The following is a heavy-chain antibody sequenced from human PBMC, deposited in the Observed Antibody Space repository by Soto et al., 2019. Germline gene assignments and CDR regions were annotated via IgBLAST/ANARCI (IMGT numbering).Heavy chain of an antibody. J-gene: IGHJ4*02. CDR3: AKDRNYDILTGYLAYFDY. V-gene: IGHV3-23*01. CDR1: GFTFSSYA. D-gene: IGHD3-9*01. Sequence: GGSLRLSCAASGFTFSSYAMSWVRQAPGKGLEWVSGISGSGGSTYYADSVKGRFTISRDNSKNTLYLQMNSLRAEDTAVYYCAKDRNYDILTGYLAYFDYWGQGTLVTVSS. CDR2: ISGSGGST.